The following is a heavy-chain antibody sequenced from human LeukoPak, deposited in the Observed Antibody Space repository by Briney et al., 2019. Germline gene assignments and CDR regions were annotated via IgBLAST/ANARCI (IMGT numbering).Heavy chain of an antibody. CDR2: ISYNGSNK. CDR3: AKDLSITMVRGVIRGGFDY. V-gene: IGHV3-30*04. J-gene: IGHJ4*02. Sequence: PGRSLRLSCAASGFTFSSYAMHWVRQAPGKGLEWVAVISYNGSNKYYADSVKGRFTISRDNSKNTLYLQMNSLRAEDTAVYYCAKDLSITMVRGVIRGGFDYWGQGTLVTVSS. D-gene: IGHD3-10*01. CDR1: GFTFSSYA.